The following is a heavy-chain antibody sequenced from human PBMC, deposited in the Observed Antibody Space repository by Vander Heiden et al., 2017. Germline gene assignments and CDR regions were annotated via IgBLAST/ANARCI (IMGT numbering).Heavy chain of an antibody. J-gene: IGHJ4*02. CDR1: GFTSGRWA. Sequence: EVQMLVSGGGLVQPGGSLRLACVGSGFTSGRWARSWVRQSPAKGLEWVAAISGTGNTANYADSVKGRFTISRDNSKNMLFLDMNSLRAEDTGVYFCAKDPYSYGYDIVTYFDCWGQGTQVTVSS. CDR3: AKDPYSYGYDIVTYFDC. D-gene: IGHD5-12*01. V-gene: IGHV3-23*01. CDR2: ISGTGNTA.